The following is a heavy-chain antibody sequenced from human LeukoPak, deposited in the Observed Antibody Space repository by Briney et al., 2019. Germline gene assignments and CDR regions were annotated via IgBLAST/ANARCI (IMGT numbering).Heavy chain of an antibody. V-gene: IGHV1-69*05. D-gene: IGHD3-10*01. CDR2: IIPIFGTA. Sequence: ASVKVSCKASGGTFSSYAISWVRQAPGQGLEWMGGIIPIFGTANYAQKFQGRVTITTDESTSTAYMELSSLRAEDTAVYYCARDLSDYGSGSYVIDYWGQGTLVTVSS. J-gene: IGHJ4*02. CDR3: ARDLSDYGSGSYVIDY. CDR1: GGTFSSYA.